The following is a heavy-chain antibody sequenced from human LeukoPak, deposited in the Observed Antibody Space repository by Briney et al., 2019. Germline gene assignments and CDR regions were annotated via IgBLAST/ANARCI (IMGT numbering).Heavy chain of an antibody. J-gene: IGHJ4*02. CDR1: GYSFTNYW. V-gene: IGHV5-51*01. CDR2: IYPGDSDT. CDR3: ARRIYAGKAFDY. D-gene: IGHD4-23*01. Sequence: GESLKISCKGSGYSFTNYWIGWVRQMPGRGLEWIGMIYPGDSDTKYSPSFQGQVTISADKSISTAYLQWSSLKDSDTAVYYCARRIYAGKAFDYWGQGTLVTVSS.